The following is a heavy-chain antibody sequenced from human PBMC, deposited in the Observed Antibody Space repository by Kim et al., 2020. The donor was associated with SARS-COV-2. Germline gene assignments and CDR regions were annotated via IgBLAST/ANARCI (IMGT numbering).Heavy chain of an antibody. CDR1: GFTFSSYW. D-gene: IGHD3-22*01. V-gene: IGHV3-7*01. J-gene: IGHJ6*02. CDR3: ARRAEITMIVVVINYYYGMDV. Sequence: GGSLRLSCVASGFTFSSYWMSWVRQAPGKGLEWVATIKQDGSEKYYVESVKGRFTISRDNAKNSLYLQMNSLSAEDTAVYYCARRAEITMIVVVINYYYGMDVRGQGATVTVSS. CDR2: IKQDGSEK.